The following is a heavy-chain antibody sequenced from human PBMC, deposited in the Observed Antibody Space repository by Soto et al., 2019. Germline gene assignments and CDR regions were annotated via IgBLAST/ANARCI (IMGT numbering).Heavy chain of an antibody. CDR2: VNPILSMS. D-gene: IGHD3-10*01. V-gene: IGHV1-69*02. CDR3: ASSYGSGYRAFDY. Sequence: QVQLVQSGAEVKSPGSSVKVSCKASGDTFNFYSINWVRQAPGVGLEWVGRVNPILSMSNYAQRFQGRVTMTADKSTSTAYMELRSLRSEDTAIYYCASSYGSGYRAFDYWGQGALVTVYS. J-gene: IGHJ4*02. CDR1: GDTFNFYS.